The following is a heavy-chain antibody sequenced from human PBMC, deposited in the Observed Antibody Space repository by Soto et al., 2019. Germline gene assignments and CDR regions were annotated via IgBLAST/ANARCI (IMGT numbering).Heavy chain of an antibody. D-gene: IGHD6-6*01. CDR3: AKDRTIASRNFDS. Sequence: GGSLRLSCTASGFTFSDHGMHWVRQAPGEGLEWVSSISGSVGSTFYADSVKGRFTISRDNSMNTLYLQMNSLRAEDTAVYYCAKDRTIASRNFDSWGQGALVTVSS. V-gene: IGHV3-23*01. CDR1: GFTFSDHG. J-gene: IGHJ4*02. CDR2: ISGSVGST.